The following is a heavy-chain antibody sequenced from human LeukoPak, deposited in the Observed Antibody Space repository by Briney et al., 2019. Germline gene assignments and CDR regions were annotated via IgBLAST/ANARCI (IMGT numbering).Heavy chain of an antibody. D-gene: IGHD2/OR15-2a*01. CDR2: ISYGGST. V-gene: IGHV4-59*12. Sequence: PSETLSLTCTVSGDSMTSMRRYSWSWLRQAPGKGLEWIGSISYGGSTNYNPSLTSRVAISVDTSQNQFSLKLMSVTAADTAVYSCARDWGIRTTEYNAFDMWGRGTMVTVSS. CDR3: ARDWGIRTTEYNAFDM. CDR1: GDSMTSMRRYS. J-gene: IGHJ3*02.